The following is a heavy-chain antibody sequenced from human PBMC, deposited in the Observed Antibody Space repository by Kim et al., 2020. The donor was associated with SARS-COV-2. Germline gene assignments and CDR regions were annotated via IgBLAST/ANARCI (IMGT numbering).Heavy chain of an antibody. Sequence: AQKFQGRVTMTRDTSASTVYMELSSLRSEDTAVYYCAREEGPSQAGWFDPWGQGTLVTVSS. V-gene: IGHV1-46*01. D-gene: IGHD6-13*01. CDR3: AREEGPSQAGWFDP. J-gene: IGHJ5*02.